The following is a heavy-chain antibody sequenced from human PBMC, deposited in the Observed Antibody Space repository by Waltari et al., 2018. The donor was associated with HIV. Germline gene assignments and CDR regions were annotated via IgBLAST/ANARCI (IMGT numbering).Heavy chain of an antibody. CDR3: ARVEMASITYFDF. J-gene: IGHJ4*02. CDR1: GGSISGYF. Sequence: QVHLQQWGAGLLKPSETLSLTFAVYGGSISGYFWIWVRQPPGRGLEWIGEINDRGTANYNPSLKSRVSMSVNTSKNQFSLSLTSVTAADTALYYCARVEMASITYFDFWGQGTLVTVSS. CDR2: INDRGTA. V-gene: IGHV4-34*02. D-gene: IGHD5-12*01.